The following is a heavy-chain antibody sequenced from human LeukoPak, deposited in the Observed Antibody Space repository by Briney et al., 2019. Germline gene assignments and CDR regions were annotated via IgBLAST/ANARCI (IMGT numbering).Heavy chain of an antibody. CDR3: ARGIAAAGWAFDY. J-gene: IGHJ4*02. Sequence: GASVKVSCKASGYTVTGYYMHWVRQAPGQGLEWMGWINPNSGGTNYAQKFQGWVTMTRDTSISTAYMELSRLRSDDTAVYYCARGIAAAGWAFDYWGQATLVTVSS. V-gene: IGHV1-2*04. D-gene: IGHD6-13*01. CDR2: INPNSGGT. CDR1: GYTVTGYY.